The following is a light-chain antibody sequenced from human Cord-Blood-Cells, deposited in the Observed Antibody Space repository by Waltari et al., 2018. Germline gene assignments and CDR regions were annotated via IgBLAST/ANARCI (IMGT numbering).Light chain of an antibody. J-gene: IGKJ2*03. V-gene: IGKV1-39*01. CDR3: QQSYSTPYS. Sequence: DIQMNQSPSSLSASVGDRLTITCRASQSISSYLNWYQQKPGKDPKLLIYAASSLQSGVPSRFSGSGSGTDFTLTISSLQPEDFATYYCQQSYSTPYSFGQGTKLEIK. CDR2: AAS. CDR1: QSISSY.